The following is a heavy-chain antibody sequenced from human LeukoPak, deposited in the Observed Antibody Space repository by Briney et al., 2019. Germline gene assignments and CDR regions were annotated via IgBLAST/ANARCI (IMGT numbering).Heavy chain of an antibody. J-gene: IGHJ4*02. CDR2: IYRGGST. CDR3: ARGPLPYGYLDY. Sequence: GGSLRLSCAASGFTVSSNYMSWVRQAPGKGLEWVSVIYRGGSTYYADSVKGRFTISRDNSKNTLFLQMNSLRAEDTAVYYCARGPLPYGYLDYWGQGTLVTVSS. D-gene: IGHD5-18*01. CDR1: GFTVSSNY. V-gene: IGHV3-53*01.